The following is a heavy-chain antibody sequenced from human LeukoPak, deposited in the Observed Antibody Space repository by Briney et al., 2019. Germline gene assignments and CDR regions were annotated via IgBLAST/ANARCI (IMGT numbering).Heavy chain of an antibody. J-gene: IGHJ5*02. CDR1: GFTFSSYS. CDR2: ISSSSSYI. D-gene: IGHD6-13*01. V-gene: IGHV3-21*01. CDR3: ARDLIAAAGTGWFDP. Sequence: GGSLRLSCVASGFTFSSYSMNWVRQAPGKGLEWVSSISSSSSYIYYADSVKGRFTISRDNAKNSLYLQMNSLRAEDTAVYYCARDLIAAAGTGWFDPWGQGTLVTVSS.